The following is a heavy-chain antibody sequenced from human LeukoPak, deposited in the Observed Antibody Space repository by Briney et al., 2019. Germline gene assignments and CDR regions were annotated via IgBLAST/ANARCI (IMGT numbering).Heavy chain of an antibody. J-gene: IGHJ4*02. CDR2: ISRSGRAI. V-gene: IGHV3-48*04. Sequence: PGGSLRLSCAASGFTFSSYAMSWVRQAPGKGLEWVSYISRSGRAIYYADSVKGRFTISRDNAKNSLYLQLNSLRAEDTAVYYCARDYDYGDYPGYWGQGTLVTVSS. CDR1: GFTFSSYA. CDR3: ARDYDYGDYPGY. D-gene: IGHD4-17*01.